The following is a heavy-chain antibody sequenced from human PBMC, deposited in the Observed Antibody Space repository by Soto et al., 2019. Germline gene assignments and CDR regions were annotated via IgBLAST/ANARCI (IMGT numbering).Heavy chain of an antibody. CDR2: IVASSGNT. D-gene: IGHD3-22*01. J-gene: IGHJ4*02. V-gene: IGHV1-58*01. Sequence: SVKVSCKASGFTLKSSAVQWVREARGQRLEWIGWIVASSGNTHYAQRFQERVTITRDMSTSTAYLELSSLRSEDTAVYYCAADPFYYDSSNYYSFDHWGQGTQVTVSS. CDR3: AADPFYYDSSNYYSFDH. CDR1: GFTLKSSA.